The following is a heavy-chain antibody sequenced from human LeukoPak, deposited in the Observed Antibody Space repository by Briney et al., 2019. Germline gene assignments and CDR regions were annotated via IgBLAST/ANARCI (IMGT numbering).Heavy chain of an antibody. CDR1: GGTFSSYA. Sequence: GASVKVSCKASGGTFSSYAISWVRQAPGQGLEWMGGIIPIFGTANYAQKFQGRVTITTDESTSTAYMELSSLRSEDTAVYYCARATVIDYYYYYMDVWGKGTTVTVSS. CDR2: IIPIFGTA. J-gene: IGHJ6*03. V-gene: IGHV1-69*05. D-gene: IGHD4-17*01. CDR3: ARATVIDYYYYYMDV.